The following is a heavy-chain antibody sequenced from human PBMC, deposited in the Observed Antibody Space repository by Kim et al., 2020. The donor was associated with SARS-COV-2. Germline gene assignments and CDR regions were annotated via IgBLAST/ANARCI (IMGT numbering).Heavy chain of an antibody. V-gene: IGHV1-69*13. CDR3: ARAYYDILTGYPYYYYGMDV. J-gene: IGHJ6*02. Sequence: SVKVSCKASGGTFSSYAISWVRQAPGQGLEWMGGIIPIFGTANYAQKFQGRVTITADESTSTAYMELSSLRSEDTAVYYCARAYYDILTGYPYYYYGMDVWGQGTTVTVSS. CDR1: GGTFSSYA. D-gene: IGHD3-9*01. CDR2: IIPIFGTA.